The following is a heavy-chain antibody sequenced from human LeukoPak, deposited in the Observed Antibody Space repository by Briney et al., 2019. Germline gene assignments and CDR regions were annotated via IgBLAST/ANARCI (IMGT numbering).Heavy chain of an antibody. D-gene: IGHD3-9*01. CDR3: AKDRDILTGGHFDY. V-gene: IGHV3-23*01. CDR2: ISGSGGST. J-gene: IGHJ4*02. CDR1: GFTFS. Sequence: GGTLRLSCAASGFTFSMSWVRQAPGKGLEWGSAISGSGGSTYYADSVKGRFTISRDNSKNTLYLQMNSLRAEDTAVYYCAKDRDILTGGHFDYWGQGTLVTVSS.